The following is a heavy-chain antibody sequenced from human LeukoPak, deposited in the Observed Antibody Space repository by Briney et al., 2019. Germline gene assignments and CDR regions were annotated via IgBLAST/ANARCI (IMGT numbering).Heavy chain of an antibody. D-gene: IGHD1-26*01. V-gene: IGHV3-7*04. J-gene: IGHJ4*02. Sequence: GGSLRLSCAASGFTFSSSWMGWVRQAPGKGLEWVANIKQDESERHYVDSVKGRLTISRDNAKNSLYLQMNSLRPEDTAVYYCAKDTVGVLDYWGQGILVAVSS. CDR1: GFTFSSSW. CDR3: AKDTVGVLDY. CDR2: IKQDESER.